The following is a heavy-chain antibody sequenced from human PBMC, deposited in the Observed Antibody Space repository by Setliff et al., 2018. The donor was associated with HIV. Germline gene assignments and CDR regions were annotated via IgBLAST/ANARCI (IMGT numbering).Heavy chain of an antibody. CDR3: ARGRQFTFWSAYMHMDV. V-gene: IGHV4-34*01. CDR1: GGSFSNYY. D-gene: IGHD3-3*01. CDR2: IDHSGST. Sequence: SETLSLTCAVYGGSFSNYYWTWIHQTPGEGLEWIGEIDHSGSTKYNPSLKSRVAISVDTSKNQFSLKVNSVTAADTAIYYCARGRQFTFWSAYMHMDVWGKGTSVTVSS. J-gene: IGHJ6*03.